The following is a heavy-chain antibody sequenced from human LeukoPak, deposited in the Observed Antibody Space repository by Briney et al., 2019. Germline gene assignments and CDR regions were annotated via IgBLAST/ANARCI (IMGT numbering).Heavy chain of an antibody. CDR1: GFTFSGYG. CDR2: IYSGGNT. J-gene: IGHJ4*02. CDR3: ARRAGDYSHPYDY. V-gene: IGHV3-53*01. Sequence: PGGSLRLSCAASGFTFSGYGMSWVRQAPGKGLEWVSFIYSGGNTYYADSVKGRFTISRDNSKNTVHLQMNSLRAEDTAMYYCARRAGDYSHPYDYWGQGTLVTVSS. D-gene: IGHD3-22*01.